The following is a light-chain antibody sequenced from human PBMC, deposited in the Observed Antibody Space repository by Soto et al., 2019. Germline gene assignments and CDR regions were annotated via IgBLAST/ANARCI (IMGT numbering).Light chain of an antibody. CDR1: QSVSSTY. CDR2: GSS. J-gene: IGKJ1*01. CDR3: QQYGDSPPT. V-gene: IGKV3-20*01. Sequence: EIVLTQSPGTLSLSPGGRATLSCRASQSVSSTYLAWYQHIPGQEPRLLIYGSSTRATGVPDRFSGSGSGTEFILTITRLQPEDFAVYFCQQYGDSPPTFGQGTKVEIK.